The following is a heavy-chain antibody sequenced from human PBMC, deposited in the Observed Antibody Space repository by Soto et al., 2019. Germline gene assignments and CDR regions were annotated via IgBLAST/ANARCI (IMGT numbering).Heavy chain of an antibody. D-gene: IGHD1-1*01. Sequence: ASVKVSCKASGYTFTNFGISWVRQAPGQGLEWMGWISAYNGNTNYAQKFQGRVTMTTDTSTSTAYMEVRSLRFDDTALYFCARHDNMTLGSQYLDSWGPGTLVTVSS. CDR3: ARHDNMTLGSQYLDS. CDR2: ISAYNGNT. J-gene: IGHJ4*02. CDR1: GYTFTNFG. V-gene: IGHV1-18*01.